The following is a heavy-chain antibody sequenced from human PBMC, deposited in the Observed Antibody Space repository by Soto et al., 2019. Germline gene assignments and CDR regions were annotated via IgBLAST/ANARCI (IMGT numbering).Heavy chain of an antibody. J-gene: IGHJ5*02. CDR1: GGSLSSYY. Sequence: SETLSLTCTVSGGSLSSYYWTWIRQSPGKGLEWIGYVYFSGNTNYNPSLKSRVTISIDTSKNQFSLRLASVTAADTAFYFCGSVRPSGYVLSWGQGTLVTVSS. CDR3: GSVRPSGYVLS. D-gene: IGHD6-25*01. V-gene: IGHV4-59*01. CDR2: VYFSGNT.